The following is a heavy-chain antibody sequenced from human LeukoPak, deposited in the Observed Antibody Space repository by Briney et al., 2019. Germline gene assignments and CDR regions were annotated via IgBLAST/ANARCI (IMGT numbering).Heavy chain of an antibody. D-gene: IGHD1-26*01. V-gene: IGHV4-39*07. J-gene: IGHJ4*02. CDR2: IYYSGST. CDR1: GGSISSSSYY. Sequence: SETLSLTCTVSGGSISSSSYYCCWSRQPPGKRLERMGSIYYSGSTYYNPSLKSRVTISVDASENQFSLKLSPVTAADTSVYYCARDAGGSYYNSWGQGTLVTVSS. CDR3: ARDAGGSYYNS.